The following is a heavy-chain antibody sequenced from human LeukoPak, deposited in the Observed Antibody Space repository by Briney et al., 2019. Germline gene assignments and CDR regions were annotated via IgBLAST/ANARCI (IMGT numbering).Heavy chain of an antibody. J-gene: IGHJ6*02. CDR3: ARDLGANCSRTSCYGDAYYYYGMDV. D-gene: IGHD2-2*01. CDR1: GYTFTSYY. V-gene: IGHV1-46*01. CDR2: INPSGGST. Sequence: ASVKVSCKASGYTFTSYYMHWVRQAPGQGLEWMGIINPSGGSTSYAQKFQGRVTMTRDTSTSTVYMELSSLRSEDTAVYYCARDLGANCSRTSCYGDAYYYYGMDVWGQGTTVTVSS.